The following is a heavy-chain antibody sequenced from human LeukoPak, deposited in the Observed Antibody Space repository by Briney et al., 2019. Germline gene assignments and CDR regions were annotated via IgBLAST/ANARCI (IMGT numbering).Heavy chain of an antibody. CDR1: NYSISSGYY. CDR3: ARVAVAGAKQLDY. V-gene: IGHV4-38-2*02. CDR2: IDHSGST. J-gene: IGHJ4*02. Sequence: SETLSLTYTVSNYSISSGYYWGWIRQPPGKGLEWIGSIDHSGSTYYNPSLKSRVTISVDTSKNQFSLKLSSVTAADTAVYYCARVAVAGAKQLDYWGQGTLVTVSS. D-gene: IGHD6-19*01.